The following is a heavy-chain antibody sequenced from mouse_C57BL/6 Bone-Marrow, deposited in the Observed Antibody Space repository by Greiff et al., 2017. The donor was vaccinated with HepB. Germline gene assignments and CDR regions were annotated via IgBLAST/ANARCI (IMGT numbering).Heavy chain of an antibody. D-gene: IGHD2-12*01. CDR2: IYPRSGNT. CDR3: AREEAYYSNY. Sequence: VQLQQSGAELARPGASVKLSCKASGYTFTSYGISWVKQRTGQGLEWIGEIYPRSGNTYYNEKFKGKATLTADKSSSTAYMELRSLTSEDSAVYFCAREEAYYSNYWGQGTTLTVSS. V-gene: IGHV1-81*01. J-gene: IGHJ2*01. CDR1: GYTFTSYG.